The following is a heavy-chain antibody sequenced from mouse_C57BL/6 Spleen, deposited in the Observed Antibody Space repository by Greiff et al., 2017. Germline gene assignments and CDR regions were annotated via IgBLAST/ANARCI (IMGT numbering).Heavy chain of an antibody. Sequence: SGAELMKPGASVKLSCKATGYTFTGYWIEWVKQRPGHGLEWIGEILPGSGSTNYNEKFKGKATFTADTSSTTAYMQLSSLTTDDSAIYYCAREEDYGHGGFAYWGQGTLVTVSA. CDR2: ILPGSGST. CDR3: AREEDYGHGGFAY. CDR1: GYTFTGYW. J-gene: IGHJ3*01. D-gene: IGHD2-2*01. V-gene: IGHV1-9*01.